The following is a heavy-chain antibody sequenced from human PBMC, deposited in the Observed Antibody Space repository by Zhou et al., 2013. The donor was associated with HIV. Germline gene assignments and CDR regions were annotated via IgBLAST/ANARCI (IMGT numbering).Heavy chain of an antibody. CDR3: ARGDLWSYYYYAMDV. J-gene: IGHJ6*02. V-gene: IGHV1-69*12. D-gene: IGHD3-10*01. CDR1: GGTFRTYG. CDR2: IIPIFSRA. Sequence: QVQLVQSGAEVKKPGSSVTVSCKASGGTFRTYGISWVRQAPGQGLEWMGGIIPIFSRANYAQKFQGRVTLTADESSTIAHMELSSLRSEDTAVYYCARGDLWSYYYYAMDVWGQGTTVTVSS.